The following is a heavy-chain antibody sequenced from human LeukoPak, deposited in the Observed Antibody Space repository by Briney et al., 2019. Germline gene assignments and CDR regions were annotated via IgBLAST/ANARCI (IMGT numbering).Heavy chain of an antibody. D-gene: IGHD5-12*01. CDR2: ISYDGSDK. CDR1: GSTFSSYV. J-gene: IGHJ4*02. CDR3: ARARPSMWIDY. Sequence: GRSLRLSCAASGSTFSSYVMNWARQAPGKGLEWVAVISYDGSDKFYADSVKGRFTISRDSSKNTLYLQMNSLRPEDTAVYYCARARPSMWIDYWGQGTLVTVSS. V-gene: IGHV3-30*04.